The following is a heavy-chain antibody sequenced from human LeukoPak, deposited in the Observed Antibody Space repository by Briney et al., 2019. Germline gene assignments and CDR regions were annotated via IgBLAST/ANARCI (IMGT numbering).Heavy chain of an antibody. CDR2: VGPKKGDT. CDR1: GYTFTGYY. V-gene: IGHV1-2*02. D-gene: IGHD1-26*01. CDR3: ARVTSYMDSAAHFPYYSDY. Sequence: ASVKVSCKASGYTFTGYYIHWLRQAAGQRLEWMGYVGPKKGDTNYAQRFQGRVTMSTDTSINTVYMDLSGLSSDDAAIYYCARVTSYMDSAAHFPYYSDYWGQGTLVTVSS. J-gene: IGHJ4*02.